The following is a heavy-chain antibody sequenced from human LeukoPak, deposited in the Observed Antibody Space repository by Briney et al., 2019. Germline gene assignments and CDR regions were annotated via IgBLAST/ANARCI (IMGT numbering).Heavy chain of an antibody. CDR1: GYTFTSYG. Sequence: ASVKVSCKPSGYTFTSYGISWVRQAPGQGLEWMGWISAYNGNTNYAQKLQGSVTMTTDTSTRTDYMELRSLRSDDTAVYYCARTPFYYCSGGSCYWFDPWGQGTLVTVSS. J-gene: IGHJ5*02. V-gene: IGHV1-18*01. D-gene: IGHD2-15*01. CDR3: ARTPFYYCSGGSCYWFDP. CDR2: ISAYNGNT.